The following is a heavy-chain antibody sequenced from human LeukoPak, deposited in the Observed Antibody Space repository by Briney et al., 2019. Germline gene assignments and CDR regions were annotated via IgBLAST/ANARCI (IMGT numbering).Heavy chain of an antibody. J-gene: IGHJ4*02. Sequence: PGGSLRLSCTASGFNFNEHGMHWVRQAPGKGLEWVAFIRDDGSDKYYADSVKGRFTISRDNSKNTLYLQMNSLRPEDTAVYYCAKSLLRFLEWIFDYWGQGTLVTVSS. CDR1: GFNFNEHG. CDR3: AKSLLRFLEWIFDY. D-gene: IGHD3-3*01. CDR2: IRDDGSDK. V-gene: IGHV3-30*02.